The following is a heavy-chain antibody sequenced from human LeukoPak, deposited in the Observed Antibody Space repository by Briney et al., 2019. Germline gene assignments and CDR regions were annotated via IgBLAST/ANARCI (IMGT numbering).Heavy chain of an antibody. CDR3: ARGFGITGTGDYYFDY. CDR1: GFTFSSYS. V-gene: IGHV3-21*05. D-gene: IGHD1-20*01. Sequence: GGSLRLSCAASGFTFSSYSMNWVRQAPGKGLEWVSYITSSSSYIYYADSVKGRFTISRDNAKNSLYLQMNSLRAEDTAVYYCARGFGITGTGDYYFDYWGQGTLVTVSS. J-gene: IGHJ4*02. CDR2: ITSSSSYI.